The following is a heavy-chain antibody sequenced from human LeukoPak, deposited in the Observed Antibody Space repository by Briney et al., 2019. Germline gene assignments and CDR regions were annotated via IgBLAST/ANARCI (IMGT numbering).Heavy chain of an antibody. CDR3: ARYHGGYFAY. CDR2: IKQDGSEK. Sequence: GGSLRLSCAASGFTFSAFWMSWVRQAPGKGLGWVANIKQDGSEKYYVDSVKGRFTISRDNDNNSMYLQINSLRAEDTAVYYCARYHGGYFAYWGQGTLVTVSS. D-gene: IGHD2-15*01. V-gene: IGHV3-7*01. CDR1: GFTFSAFW. J-gene: IGHJ4*02.